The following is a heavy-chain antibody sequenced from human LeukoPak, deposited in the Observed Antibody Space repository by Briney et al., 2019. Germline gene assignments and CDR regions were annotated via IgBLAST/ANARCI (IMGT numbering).Heavy chain of an antibody. V-gene: IGHV4-34*01. J-gene: IGHJ4*02. D-gene: IGHD3-16*02. CDR2: INHSGST. CDR1: GGSFSGYY. Sequence: SETLSLTCAVYGGSFSGYYWSWIRQPPGKGLEWIGEINHSGSTNYNPSLKSRVTISVDTSKNQFSLKLSSVTAADTAVYYCARDRYGDYVDYWGQGTLVTVSS. CDR3: ARDRYGDYVDY.